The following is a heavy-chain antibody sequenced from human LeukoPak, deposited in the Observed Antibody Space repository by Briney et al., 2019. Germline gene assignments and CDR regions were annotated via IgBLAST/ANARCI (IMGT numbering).Heavy chain of an antibody. Sequence: QTLSLTCAISGDFVSSNSGAWNWIRQSPSRGLEWLGSTFYRSKWYNDYAVSVKSRITITPGTSKNQFSLQLNSVTPEDTAVYYCARGSSGRNYYYYMDVWGKGTTVTISS. CDR3: ARGSSGRNYYYYMDV. V-gene: IGHV6-1*01. CDR2: TFYRSKWYN. CDR1: GDFVSSNSGA. J-gene: IGHJ6*03. D-gene: IGHD6-19*01.